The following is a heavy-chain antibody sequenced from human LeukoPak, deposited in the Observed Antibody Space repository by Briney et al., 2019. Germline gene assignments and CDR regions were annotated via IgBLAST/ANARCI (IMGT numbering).Heavy chain of an antibody. CDR2: IGHSGST. V-gene: IGHV4-34*01. Sequence: PSETLSLTCAVYGGSFSGYYWSWIRQPPGKGLEWIGEIGHSGSTNYNPSLKSRVTLSVDTSKNQFSLKLSSVTAADTAVYYCAHFDYDILTGYYLFDYWGQGTLVTVSS. CDR1: GGSFSGYY. D-gene: IGHD3-9*01. J-gene: IGHJ4*02. CDR3: AHFDYDILTGYYLFDY.